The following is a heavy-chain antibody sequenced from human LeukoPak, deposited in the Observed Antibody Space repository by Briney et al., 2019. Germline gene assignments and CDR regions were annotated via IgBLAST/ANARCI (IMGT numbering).Heavy chain of an antibody. V-gene: IGHV3-33*06. CDR1: GFTFSSYG. Sequence: GGSLRLSCAASGFTFSSYGMHWVRQAPGKGLEWVAVIWYDGSNKYYADSVKGRFTISRDNSKNTLYLQMNSLRAEDTAVSYCAKDHVGYCSSTSCYKWGHYFDYWGQGTLVTVSS. D-gene: IGHD2-2*02. CDR3: AKDHVGYCSSTSCYKWGHYFDY. CDR2: IWYDGSNK. J-gene: IGHJ4*02.